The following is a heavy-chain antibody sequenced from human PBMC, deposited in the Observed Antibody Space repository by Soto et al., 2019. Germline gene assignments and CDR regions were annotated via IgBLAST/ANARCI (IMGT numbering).Heavy chain of an antibody. CDR3: AKDMGYSSGWYN. Sequence: SLRLSCAASGFTFDDYAMHWVRQAPGKGLEWVSGISWNSGSIGYADPVKGRFTISRDNAKNSLYLQMNSLRAEDTALYYCAKDMGYSSGWYNWGQGTLVTVSS. CDR2: ISWNSGSI. V-gene: IGHV3-9*01. D-gene: IGHD6-19*01. CDR1: GFTFDDYA. J-gene: IGHJ4*02.